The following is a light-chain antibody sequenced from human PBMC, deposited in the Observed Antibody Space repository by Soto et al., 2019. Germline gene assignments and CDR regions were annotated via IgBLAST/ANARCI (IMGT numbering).Light chain of an antibody. CDR2: VNN. Sequence: QSVLTQPPSVSGAPGQRVTISCTGSSSNIGAGYDVHWYQQLPGTAPKLLIYVNNNRPSGVPDRFSGSKSGTSASLAITGLQAEDEADYYCQSYDSSLSGSVFGGGTKLT. CDR3: QSYDSSLSGSV. CDR1: SSNIGAGYD. V-gene: IGLV1-40*01. J-gene: IGLJ2*01.